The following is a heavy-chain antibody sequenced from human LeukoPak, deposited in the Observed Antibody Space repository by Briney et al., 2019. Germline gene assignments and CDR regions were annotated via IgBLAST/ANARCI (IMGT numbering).Heavy chain of an antibody. CDR3: ARDRSYGYRAFDI. Sequence: SQTLSLTCTVSGGSISSGSYYWSWIRQPAGKGLEWIGRIYTSGSTNYNPSLKSRVTISVDTSKNQFSLKLRSVTAADTAVYYCARDRSYGYRAFDIWGQGTMVTVSS. CDR1: GGSISSGSYY. D-gene: IGHD5-18*01. CDR2: IYTSGST. V-gene: IGHV4-61*02. J-gene: IGHJ3*02.